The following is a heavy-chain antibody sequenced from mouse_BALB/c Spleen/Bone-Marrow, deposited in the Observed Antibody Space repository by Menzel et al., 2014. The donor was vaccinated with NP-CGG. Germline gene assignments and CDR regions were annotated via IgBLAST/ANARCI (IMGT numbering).Heavy chain of an antibody. V-gene: IGHV14-3*02. Sequence: EVKLVESGAELVKPGASVKLSCTASGFNIXDTYMRWVKQRPEQGLEWIGRIDPANGNTKYDPKFQGKATITADTSSNTAYLQLSSLTSEDTAVYYCARWEYYAMDYWGQGTSVTVSS. CDR3: ARWEYYAMDY. CDR1: GFNIXDTY. D-gene: IGHD4-1*01. J-gene: IGHJ4*01. CDR2: IDPANGNT.